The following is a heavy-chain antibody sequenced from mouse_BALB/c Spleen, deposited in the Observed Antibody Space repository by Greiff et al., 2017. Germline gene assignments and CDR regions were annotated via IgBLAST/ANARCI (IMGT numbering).Heavy chain of an antibody. Sequence: VQLKESGPVLARPGASVTMSCKASGYSFTSYWMHWVNQRPGQGLEWIGAIYPGNSDTSYNQKFKGKAKLTAVTSTSTAYMKLSSLTNEDAAFYYYTNGRGHFDYWGQGTTLTVSS. V-gene: IGHV1-5*01. CDR2: IYPGNSDT. CDR3: TNGRGHFDY. CDR1: GYSFTSYW. J-gene: IGHJ2*01.